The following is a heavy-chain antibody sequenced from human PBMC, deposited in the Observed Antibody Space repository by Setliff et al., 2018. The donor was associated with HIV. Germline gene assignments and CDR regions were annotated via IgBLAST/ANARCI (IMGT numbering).Heavy chain of an antibody. J-gene: IGHJ5*02. V-gene: IGHV3-7*01. D-gene: IGHD2-2*01. CDR2: IKQDGSEK. Sequence: GGSLRLSCAASGFTFSDYWMTWVRQAPGKGLEWVANIKQDGSEKYYVDSVKGRFTISRDNAKNSLYLQMNSLRAEDTAVYYCARASFPRYCSITSCFEKGWFDPWGQGTLVTVSS. CDR1: GFTFSDYW. CDR3: ARASFPRYCSITSCFEKGWFDP.